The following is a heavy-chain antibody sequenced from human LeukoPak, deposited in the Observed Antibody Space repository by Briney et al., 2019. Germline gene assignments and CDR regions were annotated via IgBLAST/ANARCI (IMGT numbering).Heavy chain of an antibody. CDR2: MNPYSGNA. D-gene: IGHD4-23*01. CDR1: GYTFTSYD. J-gene: IGHJ6*02. Sequence: GASVKVSCKAAGYTFTSYDINWVRQATGQVLEWMGWMNPYSGNAAYAQTFQGRVTMTRNTSISTVYMELTSLRSEDTAVYYCARAPTVVDRNKYYGMDVWGQGTTVTVSS. V-gene: IGHV1-8*01. CDR3: ARAPTVVDRNKYYGMDV.